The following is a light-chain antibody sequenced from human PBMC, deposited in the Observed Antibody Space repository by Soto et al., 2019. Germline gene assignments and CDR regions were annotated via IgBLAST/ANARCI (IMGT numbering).Light chain of an antibody. V-gene: IGKV1-5*01. J-gene: IGKJ2*02. CDR2: DAS. CDR1: QSISSW. Sequence: DIQMTQSPSTLSASVGDRVTITCRASQSISSWLAWYQQKPGKAPKLLIYDASSLESVVPSRFRGSGSGTEFTLTISSLQPDDFATYYCQQYNSQSRTFGQGTKLEIK. CDR3: QQYNSQSRT.